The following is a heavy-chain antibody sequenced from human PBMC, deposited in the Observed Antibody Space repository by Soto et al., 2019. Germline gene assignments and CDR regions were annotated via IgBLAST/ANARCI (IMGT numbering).Heavy chain of an antibody. J-gene: IGHJ6*03. Sequence: QVQLQESGPGLVKPSGTLSLTCAVSSGSISSSNWWRWVRQPPGKGLEWIGEIYHSGSTNYNPSLKSRVTISVDKSKNQCSLKLSSVTAADTAVYYCARDVFQGTAATYYMDVWGKGTTVTVSS. CDR2: IYHSGST. V-gene: IGHV4-4*02. D-gene: IGHD2-15*01. CDR3: ARDVFQGTAATYYMDV. CDR1: SGSISSSNW.